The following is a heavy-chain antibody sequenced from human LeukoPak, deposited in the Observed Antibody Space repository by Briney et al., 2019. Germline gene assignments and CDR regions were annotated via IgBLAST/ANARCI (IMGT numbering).Heavy chain of an antibody. V-gene: IGHV1-18*01. J-gene: IGHJ6*02. D-gene: IGHD6-13*01. Sequence: ASVKVSCKASGYTFTSYGFNWVRQAPGQGLEWLGWISGYNGNTEYAQKFQGRVTMTTDTSTSTAYMELRSLTSDDTAVYYCARDPLRSTWSTYYNALDVWGQGTTVTVSS. CDR3: ARDPLRSTWSTYYNALDV. CDR1: GYTFTSYG. CDR2: ISGYNGNT.